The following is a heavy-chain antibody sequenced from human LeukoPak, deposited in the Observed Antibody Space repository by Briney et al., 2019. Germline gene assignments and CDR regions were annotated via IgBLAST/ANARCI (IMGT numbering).Heavy chain of an antibody. CDR2: IWYDGSNK. CDR1: GFTFSSYR. J-gene: IGHJ4*02. V-gene: IGHV3-33*06. D-gene: IGHD3-22*01. Sequence: GSLRLSCVASGFTFSSYRMHWVRQAPGKGLEWVAVIWYDGSNKYYADSVKGRFTISRDNSKNTLYLQMNGLRAEDTAVYYCAKDYYDSSGYSDGFDYWGQGTLVTVSS. CDR3: AKDYYDSSGYSDGFDY.